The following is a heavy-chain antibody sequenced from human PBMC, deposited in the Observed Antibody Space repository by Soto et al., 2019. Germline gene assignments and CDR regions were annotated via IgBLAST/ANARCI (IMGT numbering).Heavy chain of an antibody. J-gene: IGHJ4*02. CDR2: INHSGST. CDR3: ARRGMYSSSYPHY. CDR1: GGSFSGYY. D-gene: IGHD6-6*01. Sequence: PSETLSLTCAVYGGSFSGYYWSWIRQPPGKGLEWIGEINHSGSTNYNPSLKSRVTISVDTSKNQFSLKLSSVTAADTAVYYCARRGMYSSSYPHYWGQGTLVTVSS. V-gene: IGHV4-34*01.